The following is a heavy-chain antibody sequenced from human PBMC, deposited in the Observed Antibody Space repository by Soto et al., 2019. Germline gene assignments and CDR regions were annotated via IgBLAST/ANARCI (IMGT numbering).Heavy chain of an antibody. V-gene: IGHV3-23*01. CDR3: AKAPMYYYDSSGYYYPYYFDY. Sequence: AGGSLRLSCAASGFTFSSYAMSWVRQAPGKGLEWVSAISGSGGSTYYADSVKGRFTISRDNSKNTLYLQMNSLRAEDTAVYYCAKAPMYYYDSSGYYYPYYFDYWGQGTLVTVSS. CDR2: ISGSGGST. CDR1: GFTFSSYA. J-gene: IGHJ4*02. D-gene: IGHD3-22*01.